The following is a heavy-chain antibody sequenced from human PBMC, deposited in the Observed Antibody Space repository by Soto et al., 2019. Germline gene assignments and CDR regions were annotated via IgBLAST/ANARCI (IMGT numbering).Heavy chain of an antibody. J-gene: IGHJ4*02. D-gene: IGHD2-8*02. Sequence: SETLSLTCAVYGGSFSGDCWTWIRQPPGTGLEWIGEINHSGSTNYNPSLKSRVTISVDTSKNQFSLKLTSVTAADTAVYYCARDKITGLFDYWGQGTLVTVSS. CDR1: GGSFSGDC. CDR3: ARDKITGLFDY. CDR2: INHSGST. V-gene: IGHV4-34*01.